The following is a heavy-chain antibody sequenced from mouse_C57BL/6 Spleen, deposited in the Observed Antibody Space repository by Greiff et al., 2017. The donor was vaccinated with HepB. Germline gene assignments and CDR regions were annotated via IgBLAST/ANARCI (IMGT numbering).Heavy chain of an antibody. D-gene: IGHD1-1*01. Sequence: VKLLESGAELVKPGASVKISCKASGYAFSSYWMNWVKQRPGKGLEWIGQIYPGDGDTNYNGKFKGKATLTADKSSSTAYMQLSSLTSEDSAVYFCARRGYYGSSPFAYWGQGTLVTVSA. CDR3: ARRGYYGSSPFAY. CDR1: GYAFSSYW. J-gene: IGHJ3*01. CDR2: IYPGDGDT. V-gene: IGHV1-80*01.